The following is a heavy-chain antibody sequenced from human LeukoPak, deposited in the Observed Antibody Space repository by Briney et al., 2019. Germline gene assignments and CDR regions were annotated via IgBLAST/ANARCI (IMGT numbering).Heavy chain of an antibody. CDR1: GYTLTELS. V-gene: IGHV1-24*01. CDR3: ARGVRYSGSPKWFDP. J-gene: IGHJ5*02. CDR2: FDPEDGET. Sequence: GASVKVSCKVSGYTLTELSMHWVRQAPGKGLEWMGGFDPEDGETIYAQKFQGRVTITTDESTSTAYMELSSLRSEDTAVYYCARGVRYSGSPKWFDPWGQGTLVTVSS. D-gene: IGHD1-26*01.